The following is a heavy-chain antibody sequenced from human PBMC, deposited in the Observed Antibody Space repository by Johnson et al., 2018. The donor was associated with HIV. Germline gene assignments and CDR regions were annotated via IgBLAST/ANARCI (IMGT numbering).Heavy chain of an antibody. V-gene: IGHV3-66*02. CDR3: ARDGRDMVTRGAFDI. J-gene: IGHJ3*02. CDR1: GFTFSSYD. D-gene: IGHD5-18*01. Sequence: VQLVESGGGLVQPGGSLRLSCAASGFTFSSYDMHWVRQATGKGLEWVSAIFSVGNTYYTDSVRGRFTISRDNSNNMVYLQMNSLRPEDTAVYYCARDGRDMVTRGAFDIWGQGTVVTVSS. CDR2: IFSVGNT.